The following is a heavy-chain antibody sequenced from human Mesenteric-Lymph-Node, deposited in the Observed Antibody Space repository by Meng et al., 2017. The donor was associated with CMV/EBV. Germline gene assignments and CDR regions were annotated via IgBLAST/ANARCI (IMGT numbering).Heavy chain of an antibody. CDR3: ARDRGSLFWSGYYLSGYFDL. CDR1: GFTVSNNY. J-gene: IGHJ2*01. V-gene: IGHV3-53*01. Sequence: GGSLRLSCAASGFTVSNNYMSWVRQAPGKGLEWVSVIYSGGSTYYADSVKGRFTISRDNSKNTLYLQMNSLRAEDTAVYYCARDRGSLFWSGYYLSGYFDLWGRGTLVTVSS. D-gene: IGHD3-3*01. CDR2: IYSGGST.